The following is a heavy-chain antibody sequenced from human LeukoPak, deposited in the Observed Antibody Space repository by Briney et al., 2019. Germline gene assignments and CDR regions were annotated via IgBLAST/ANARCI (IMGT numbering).Heavy chain of an antibody. V-gene: IGHV3-23*01. Sequence: PGGSLRLSCAASGFTFTSSWMTWVRQAPGKGLEWVSAISGSGGSTYYADSVKGRFTISRDNSKNTLYLQMNSLRAEDTAIYYCAKDTEDIVVVPAAPLDYWGQGTLVTVSS. CDR2: ISGSGGST. D-gene: IGHD2-2*01. J-gene: IGHJ4*02. CDR3: AKDTEDIVVVPAAPLDY. CDR1: GFTFTSSW.